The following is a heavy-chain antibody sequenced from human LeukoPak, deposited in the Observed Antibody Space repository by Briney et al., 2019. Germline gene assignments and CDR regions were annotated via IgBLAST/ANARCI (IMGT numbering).Heavy chain of an antibody. D-gene: IGHD3-10*01. Sequence: SETLSLTCTVSGVSISSYYWSWIRQPPGKGLEWIGYIYTSGSTNYNPSLKSRVTISVDTSKNQCSLKLSSVTAADTAVYYCARSEAGGWFDPSGQGTLVTVSS. CDR3: ARSEAGGWFDP. CDR1: GVSISSYY. V-gene: IGHV4-4*09. CDR2: IYTSGST. J-gene: IGHJ5*02.